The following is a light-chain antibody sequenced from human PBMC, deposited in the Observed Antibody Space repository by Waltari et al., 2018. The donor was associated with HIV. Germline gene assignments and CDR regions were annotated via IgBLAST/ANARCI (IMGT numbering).Light chain of an antibody. V-gene: IGLV2-23*01. CDR1: SSDVGSYNL. CDR2: EGS. CDR3: CSYAGSSLYV. Sequence: QSALTQPASVSGSPGQSITIPCTGTSSDVGSYNLVSWYQQHPGKAPKLMIYEGSKRPSGVSNRFSGSKSGNTASLTISGLQAEDEADYYCCSYAGSSLYVFGTGTKVTVL. J-gene: IGLJ1*01.